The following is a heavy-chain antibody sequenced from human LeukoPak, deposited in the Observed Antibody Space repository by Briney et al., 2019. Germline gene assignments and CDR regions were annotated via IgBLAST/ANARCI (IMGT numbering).Heavy chain of an antibody. CDR2: IKTDGSIT. Sequence: GGSLRLSCAASGFTFSTFWMHWVRQAPGEGLVRLARIKTDGSITSYADSVKGRFTISRDNARNTLYLQMNSLRAEDTAVYYCTRADYGVLLQYWGQGTLVTVSS. D-gene: IGHD4-17*01. V-gene: IGHV3-74*01. CDR1: GFTFSTFW. CDR3: TRADYGVLLQY. J-gene: IGHJ4*02.